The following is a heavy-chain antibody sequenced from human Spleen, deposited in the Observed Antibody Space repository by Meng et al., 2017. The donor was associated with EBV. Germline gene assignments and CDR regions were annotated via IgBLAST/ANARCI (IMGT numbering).Heavy chain of an antibody. CDR1: AHNFSIDA. J-gene: IGHJ4*02. CDR3: AIARDCSGGVCYPDY. D-gene: IGHD2-8*02. Sequence: HCGPEVEKSGVVVKFYCTASAHNFSIDAMTWVRTAPGQGLEWGGWSNPINGKTNYAEEFQGRVTMTTDTSTSTAYMELGSLTSDDTAVYFCAIARDCSGGVCYPDYWGQGTLVTVSS. V-gene: IGHV1-18*04. CDR2: SNPINGKT.